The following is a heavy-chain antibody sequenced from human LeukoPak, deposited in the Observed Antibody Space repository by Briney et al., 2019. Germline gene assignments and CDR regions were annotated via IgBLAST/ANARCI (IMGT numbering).Heavy chain of an antibody. J-gene: IGHJ2*01. D-gene: IGHD3-3*01. CDR3: ARAPHYDFWSGYYKEGDWYFDL. CDR1: GGSISSYY. V-gene: IGHV4-59*12. Sequence: SETLSLTCTVSGGSISSYYWSWIRQPPGEGLEWIGYIYYSGSTNYNPSLKSRVTMSVDTSKNQFSLKLSSVTAADTAVYYCARAPHYDFWSGYYKEGDWYFDLWGRGTLVTVSS. CDR2: IYYSGST.